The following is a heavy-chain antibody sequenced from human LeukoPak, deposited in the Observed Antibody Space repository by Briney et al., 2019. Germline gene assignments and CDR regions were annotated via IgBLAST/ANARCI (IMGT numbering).Heavy chain of an antibody. D-gene: IGHD4-11*01. Sequence: GRSLRLSCTASGFIFADYAMSWVRQAPGKGLEWVSFIRSNTYGGTTEYAASAKGRFTISRDDSKSIAYLQMNSLKTEDTAMYYCTRGDYSDYLDYWGKGTLVTVSS. CDR2: IRSNTYGGTT. CDR3: TRGDYSDYLDY. CDR1: GFIFADYA. V-gene: IGHV3-49*04. J-gene: IGHJ4*02.